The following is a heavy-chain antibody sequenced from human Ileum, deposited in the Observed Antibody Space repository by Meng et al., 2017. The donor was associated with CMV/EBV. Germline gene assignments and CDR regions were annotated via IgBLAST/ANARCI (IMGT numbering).Heavy chain of an antibody. V-gene: IGHV4-61*02. J-gene: IGHJ4*02. D-gene: IGHD6-19*01. Sequence: HVPLQESGHGLLKPSQTLALTHTVSVGSLGGGSYWNCIRQPAGQGLEWLGRIYTSASTNYNPSLKSRFTISVDTSKNQFSLNLTSVTAADTAVYYCARDSAWLIDQWGQGTLVTVSS. CDR1: VGSLGGGSY. CDR2: IYTSAST. CDR3: ARDSAWLIDQ.